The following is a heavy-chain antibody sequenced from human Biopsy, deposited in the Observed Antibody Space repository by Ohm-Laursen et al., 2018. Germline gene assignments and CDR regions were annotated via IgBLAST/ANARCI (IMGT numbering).Heavy chain of an antibody. J-gene: IGHJ1*01. D-gene: IGHD3-9*01. CDR3: ATKLTGYFHH. Sequence: VSSVTASRQDPGGIFRHYGVNWARQAPGQGLEWLGGNIPILGTGNYAQKFQDRVTVAADTSTSTATMELRSLRSDDTAVYYCATKLTGYFHHWGQGTLVIVSS. V-gene: IGHV1-69*06. CDR2: NIPILGTG. CDR1: GGIFRHYG.